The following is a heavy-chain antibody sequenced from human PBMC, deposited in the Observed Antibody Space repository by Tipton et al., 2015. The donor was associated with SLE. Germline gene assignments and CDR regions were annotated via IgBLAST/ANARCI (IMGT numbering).Heavy chain of an antibody. J-gene: IGHJ4*02. Sequence: TLSLTCTVSGGSISSSSYYWSWIRQPPGKGLEWIGYIYYSGSTNYNPSLKSRVTISVDTSKNQFSLKLSSVTAADTAVYYCARAGGPSIAAAGFFDYWGQGTLVTVSS. D-gene: IGHD6-13*01. CDR1: GGSISSSSYY. CDR2: IYYSGST. V-gene: IGHV4-61*01. CDR3: ARAGGPSIAAAGFFDY.